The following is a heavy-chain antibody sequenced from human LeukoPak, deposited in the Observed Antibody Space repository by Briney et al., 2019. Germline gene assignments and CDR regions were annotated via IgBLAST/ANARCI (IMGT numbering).Heavy chain of an antibody. CDR3: ARHDYAGNSGDY. Sequence: PGGSLRLSCAASGFTFSSYSMNWVRQTPGKGLEWVSYIGTSSIIYYADSVKGRFTISRDNAKNSLYLQMNSLRDEDTAVYYCARHDYAGNSGDYWGQGTLVTVSS. CDR2: IGTSSII. CDR1: GFTFSSYS. V-gene: IGHV3-48*02. J-gene: IGHJ4*02. D-gene: IGHD4-23*01.